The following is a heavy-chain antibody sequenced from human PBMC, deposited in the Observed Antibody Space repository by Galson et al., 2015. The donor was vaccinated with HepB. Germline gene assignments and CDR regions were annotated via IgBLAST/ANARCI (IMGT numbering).Heavy chain of an antibody. CDR2: VSGSGRNT. J-gene: IGHJ4*02. CDR1: GFTFSSHA. CDR3: AKDQYINYYDTSGYSHFDY. Sequence: SLRLSCAASGFTFSSHAMSWVRQAPGKGLEWVSAVSGSGRNTYYPDAVKGRFIISRDNSKNTVYLQMNSLRAEDTAIYYCAKDQYINYYDTSGYSHFDYWGQGTLVTVSS. V-gene: IGHV3-23*01. D-gene: IGHD3-22*01.